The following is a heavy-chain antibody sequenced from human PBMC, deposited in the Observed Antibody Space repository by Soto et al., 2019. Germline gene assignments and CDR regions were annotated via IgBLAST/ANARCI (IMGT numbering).Heavy chain of an antibody. Sequence: QVQLVQSGAEVRKPGSSVKVSCKASGGTFSSYAITWVRQAPGQGLEWMGGIIPIFGSTNYAQKFQGRVTSTAGASTSTACMELSSLRSEDTAVYYCAREGTTAPQDGFYYYGMDVWGQGTTVTVSS. CDR2: IIPIFGST. J-gene: IGHJ6*02. CDR1: GGTFSSYA. D-gene: IGHD5-18*01. CDR3: AREGTTAPQDGFYYYGMDV. V-gene: IGHV1-69*01.